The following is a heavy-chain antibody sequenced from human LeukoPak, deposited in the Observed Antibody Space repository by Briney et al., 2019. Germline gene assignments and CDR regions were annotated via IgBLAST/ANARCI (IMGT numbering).Heavy chain of an antibody. D-gene: IGHD2-2*02. J-gene: IGHJ4*02. CDR1: GYTFTSYD. Sequence: ASVKVSCNASGYTFTSYDINWVRQATGQGLEWMGWMNPNSGNTGYAERFQGRVTMTRDTSISTAYMELSSLRYDDTAVYYCARGTPYCSSASCYNYWGQGTLLTVSS. CDR3: ARGTPYCSSASCYNY. CDR2: MNPNSGNT. V-gene: IGHV1-8*01.